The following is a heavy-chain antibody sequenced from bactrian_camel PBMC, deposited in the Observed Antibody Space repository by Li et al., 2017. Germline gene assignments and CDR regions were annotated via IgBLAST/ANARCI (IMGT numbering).Heavy chain of an antibody. CDR2: ITSGGGDFK. V-gene: IGHV3S40*01. Sequence: VQLVESGGGSVQTGGSLRLSCVASGFTFSRETMTWVRQAPGKDLEWVSSITSGGGDFKHYADSVLGRFTISRDNAKNLVFLQLDKLKTEDTAMYYCVKGAAATGQRGHGTQVTVS. J-gene: IGHJ4*01. CDR1: GFTFSRET. D-gene: IGHD4*01.